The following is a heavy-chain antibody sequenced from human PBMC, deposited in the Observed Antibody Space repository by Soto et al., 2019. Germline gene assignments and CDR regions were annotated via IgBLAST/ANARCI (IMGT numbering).Heavy chain of an antibody. Sequence: QVQLQESGPGLVKPSQTLSLTCTVSGGSISSGDYYWSWIRQPPGKGLEWIGYIYYSGSTYYNPSLKSRVTISVDPSKNQFSLKLSSVTAADTAVYYCARAPRGYYDSSGYPPYDYWGQGTLVTVSS. D-gene: IGHD3-22*01. CDR1: GGSISSGDYY. CDR3: ARAPRGYYDSSGYPPYDY. CDR2: IYYSGST. V-gene: IGHV4-30-4*01. J-gene: IGHJ4*02.